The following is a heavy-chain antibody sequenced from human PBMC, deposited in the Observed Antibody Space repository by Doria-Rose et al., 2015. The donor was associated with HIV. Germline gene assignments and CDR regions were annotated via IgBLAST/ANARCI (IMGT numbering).Heavy chain of an antibody. V-gene: IGHV4-31*03. CDR2: TYYTGTS. CDR3: ARMGSYRELDY. CDR1: GASVSSRGYY. Sequence: LTCSVSGASVSSRGYYWNWIRQVPGKGLESLGYTYYTGTSDYSPSLKSRLNMAVDTSKNQFSLKLSFVTVADTAAYYCARMGSYRELDYWGQGALVIVSA. J-gene: IGHJ4*02. D-gene: IGHD3-3*01.